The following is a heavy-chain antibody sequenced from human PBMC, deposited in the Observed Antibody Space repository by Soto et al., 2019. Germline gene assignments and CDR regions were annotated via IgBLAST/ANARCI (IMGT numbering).Heavy chain of an antibody. D-gene: IGHD6-19*01. J-gene: IGHJ6*02. CDR1: GYTFTSYY. V-gene: IGHV1-8*01. Sequence: ASVKVSCKASGYTFTSYYINWVREATGQGLEWMGWMNPNSGNTGYAQKFQGRVTMTRNTSISTAYMELSSLRSEDTAVYYCARGGSGWYLGYYYYGMDVWGQGTTVTVSS. CDR3: ARGGSGWYLGYYYYGMDV. CDR2: MNPNSGNT.